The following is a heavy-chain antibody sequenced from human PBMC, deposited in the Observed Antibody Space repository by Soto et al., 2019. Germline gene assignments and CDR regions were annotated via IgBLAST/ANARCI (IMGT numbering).Heavy chain of an antibody. J-gene: IGHJ6*02. CDR3: ALTYYDFWSGPPPIYYYYGMDV. V-gene: IGHV1-18*04. Sequence: SSVKVSFKSSGYTFTSYVISWVRQAPVQWLEWMGWISAYNGNTNYAQKLQGRVTMTTDTSTSTAYMELRSLRSDDTAVYYCALTYYDFWSGPPPIYYYYGMDVWGQGTTVTVSS. CDR2: ISAYNGNT. D-gene: IGHD3-3*01. CDR1: GYTFTSYV.